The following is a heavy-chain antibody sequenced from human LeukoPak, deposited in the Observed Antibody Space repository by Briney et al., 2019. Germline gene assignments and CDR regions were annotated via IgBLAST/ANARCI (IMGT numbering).Heavy chain of an antibody. CDR2: INHSGST. Sequence: SETLSLTCAVYGGSLSGYYWSWIRQPPGKGLEWIGEINHSGSTNYNPFLKSRVTISVDTSKNQLSLKLSAMTAADTAVYCCARQWLVSPLFDYWGQGTLVTVSS. CDR1: GGSLSGYY. J-gene: IGHJ4*02. D-gene: IGHD6-19*01. V-gene: IGHV4-34*01. CDR3: ARQWLVSPLFDY.